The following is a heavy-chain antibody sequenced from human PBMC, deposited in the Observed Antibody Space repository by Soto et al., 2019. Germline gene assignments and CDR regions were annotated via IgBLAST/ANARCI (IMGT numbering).Heavy chain of an antibody. CDR1: GFTFSSYA. Sequence: GGPLRLSCAASGFTFSSYAMHWVRQAPGEGLGWVAVISYDGSNKYYAGSVKGRFTISRDNSKNTLYLQMNSLRAEDTAVYYCARAFYCTNVVCYRRFLVSGMDVCGQGATVTDYS. CDR3: ARAFYCTNVVCYRRFLVSGMDV. J-gene: IGHJ6*02. CDR2: ISYDGSNK. V-gene: IGHV3-30-3*01. D-gene: IGHD2-8*01.